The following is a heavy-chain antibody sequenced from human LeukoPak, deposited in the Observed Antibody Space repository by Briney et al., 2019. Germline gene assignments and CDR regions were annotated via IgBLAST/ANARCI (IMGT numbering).Heavy chain of an antibody. CDR2: INSDGSST. D-gene: IGHD3-22*01. CDR3: ARAADSSGYYDY. CDR1: GFTFTTYA. Sequence: GGSLRLSCVASGFTFTTYAMHWVRQAPGKGLVWVSRINSDGSSTSYADSVKGRFTISRDNAKNTLYLQMNSPRAEDTAVYYCARAADSSGYYDYWGQGTLVTVSS. V-gene: IGHV3-74*01. J-gene: IGHJ4*02.